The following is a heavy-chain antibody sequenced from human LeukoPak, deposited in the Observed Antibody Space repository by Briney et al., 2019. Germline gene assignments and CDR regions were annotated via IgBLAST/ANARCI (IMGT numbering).Heavy chain of an antibody. V-gene: IGHV1-2*06. CDR2: INPNSGGT. D-gene: IGHD5-24*01. CDR3: ATPRRLEMATYPNWYFDL. Sequence: GASVKVSCKAPGYTFTGHYMHWVRQAPGQGLEWMGRINPNSGGTNYAQKFQGRVTMTRDTSISTAYMELSRLRSDDTAVYYCATPRRLEMATYPNWYFDLWGRGTLVTVSS. CDR1: GYTFTGHY. J-gene: IGHJ2*01.